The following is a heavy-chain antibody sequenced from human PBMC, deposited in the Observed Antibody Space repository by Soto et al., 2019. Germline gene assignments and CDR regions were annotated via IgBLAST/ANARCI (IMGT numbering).Heavy chain of an antibody. CDR1: GGSFSGYY. Sequence: SETLSLTCAVYGGSFSGYYWSWIRQPPGKGLEWIGEINHSGSTNYNPSLKSRVTISVDTSKNQFSLKLSSVTAADTAVYYCARGLKAAAGHYYYYYMDVWGKGTTVTVSS. CDR3: ARGLKAAAGHYYYYYMDV. CDR2: INHSGST. D-gene: IGHD6-13*01. V-gene: IGHV4-34*01. J-gene: IGHJ6*03.